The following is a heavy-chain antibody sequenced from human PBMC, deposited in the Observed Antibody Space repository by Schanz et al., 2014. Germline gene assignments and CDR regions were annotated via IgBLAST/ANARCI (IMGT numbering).Heavy chain of an antibody. CDR3: ARLSVAGRPHVNYWYFDL. J-gene: IGHJ2*01. CDR2: INPNSGDT. D-gene: IGHD6-19*01. CDR1: GYTFTDYY. V-gene: IGHV1-2*04. Sequence: QVQLVQSGGEMKKPGASVKVSCKASGYTFTDYYIHWVRQAPGQGLEWMGWINPNSGDTNYAQKFQGWVTMTRDTSISTAYMEVSRLKSDDTAVYYCARLSVAGRPHVNYWYFDLWGRGTLVTVSS.